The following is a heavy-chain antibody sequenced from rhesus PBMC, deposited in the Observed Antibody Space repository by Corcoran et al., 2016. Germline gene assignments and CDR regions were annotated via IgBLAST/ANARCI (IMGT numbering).Heavy chain of an antibody. V-gene: IGHV5-2*01. D-gene: IGHD6S26*01. CDR3: AKSPIAAAGLNY. Sequence: EVQLVQSGAEVKRPGESLKISCKTSGYRFTSYWISWVRQMPGKGLEWMGAIEPSDSYTRYSPSFQGQVTISADQSLSTAFLQWSRLKASDTATYYWAKSPIAAAGLNYWGQGVLVTVSS. CDR1: GYRFTSYW. CDR2: IEPSDSYT. J-gene: IGHJ4*01.